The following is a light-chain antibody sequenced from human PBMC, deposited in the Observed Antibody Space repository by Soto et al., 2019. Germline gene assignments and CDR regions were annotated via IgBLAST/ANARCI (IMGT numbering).Light chain of an antibody. V-gene: IGKV4-1*01. CDR3: QHYYHVPRT. CDR1: QSVLHSPNNKNY. CDR2: WAS. J-gene: IGKJ1*01. Sequence: DIVMTQSPDSLAVSLGERATINCKSSQSVLHSPNNKNYLAWYQQKPGQPPKLLIYWASTRESGVPDRFSGSGSGTDFTLPINSLQAEDVAVYYCQHYYHVPRTFGRGTKVEIK.